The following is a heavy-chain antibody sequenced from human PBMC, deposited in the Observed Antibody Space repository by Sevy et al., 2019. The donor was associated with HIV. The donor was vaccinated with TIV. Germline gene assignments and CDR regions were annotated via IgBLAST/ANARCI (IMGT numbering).Heavy chain of an antibody. CDR2: ISSSGSTI. CDR3: ARDLSSIAALDY. D-gene: IGHD6-6*01. V-gene: IGHV3-11*01. J-gene: IGHJ4*02. Sequence: GGSLILSCAASGFTFSDYYMSWIRHAPGKGLEWVSYISSSGSTIYYADSVKGRFTISRDNAKNSLYLQMNSLRAEDTAVYYCARDLSSIAALDYWGQGTLVTVSS. CDR1: GFTFSDYY.